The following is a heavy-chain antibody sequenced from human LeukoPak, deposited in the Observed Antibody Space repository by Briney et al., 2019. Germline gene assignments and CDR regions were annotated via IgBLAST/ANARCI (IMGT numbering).Heavy chain of an antibody. J-gene: IGHJ4*02. CDR2: INAGNGNT. Sequence: ASVKVSCKASGYTFTSYAMHWVRQAPGQRLEWMGWINAGNGNTKYSQKFQGRVTITRDTSASTAYMELSSLRSEDTAVYYCARRGIAAAGTQLDYWGQGTLVTVSS. V-gene: IGHV1-3*01. D-gene: IGHD6-13*01. CDR3: ARRGIAAAGTQLDY. CDR1: GYTFTSYA.